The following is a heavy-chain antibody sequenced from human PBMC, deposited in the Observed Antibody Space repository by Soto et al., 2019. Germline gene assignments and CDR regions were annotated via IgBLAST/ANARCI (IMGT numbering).Heavy chain of an antibody. Sequence: SETLSLTCNVSGGASDSGGYYWCGSRQHPGKGLELIGYIYYSGSTYYNPSLKSRVSISIDTSKNQFSLELISVTAADTGVYYCARVGTSYARRGLDVWGQGTTVTVSS. CDR1: GGASDSGGYY. J-gene: IGHJ6*02. D-gene: IGHD7-27*01. V-gene: IGHV4-31*03. CDR3: ARVGTSYARRGLDV. CDR2: IYYSGST.